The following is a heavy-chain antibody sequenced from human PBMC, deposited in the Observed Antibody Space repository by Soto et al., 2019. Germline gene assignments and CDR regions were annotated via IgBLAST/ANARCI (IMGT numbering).Heavy chain of an antibody. V-gene: IGHV4-39*01. CDR3: AGQTFTIAAASYGRSNWFDP. CDR2: IYFTGNT. J-gene: IGHJ5*02. Sequence: SETLSLTCSASGGSITSSSHFWGWVRQPPGKGLEWIGTIYFTGNTYYTPSLKSRLTTSIDTSKNEFSLRLNSVTAADTAVYYCAGQTFTIAAASYGRSNWFDPWGQGTQVTVSS. CDR1: GGSITSSSHF. D-gene: IGHD6-25*01.